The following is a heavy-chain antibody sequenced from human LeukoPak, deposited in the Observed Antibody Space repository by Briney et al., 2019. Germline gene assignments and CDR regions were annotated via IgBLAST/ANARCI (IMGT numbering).Heavy chain of an antibody. J-gene: IGHJ6*02. D-gene: IGHD3-10*01. CDR2: ISSSISYI. Sequence: GGSLRLSCAASGFTFSSYSMNWVRQAPGKGLEWVSSISSSISYIYYADSVKGRFTISRDNAKNSLYLQMNSLGAEDTAVYYCAHVAYGSGYGMDVWGQGTTVTVSS. CDR3: AHVAYGSGYGMDV. CDR1: GFTFSSYS. V-gene: IGHV3-21*01.